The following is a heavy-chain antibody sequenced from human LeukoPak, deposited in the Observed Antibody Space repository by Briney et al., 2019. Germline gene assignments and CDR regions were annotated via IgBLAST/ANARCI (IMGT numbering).Heavy chain of an antibody. Sequence: ASVKVSCKASGYTFTNYYVHXVRQAPGQGXEXXXXXXXXGGGTSYALKFQGRVTMTRDTSTSTAYMELSSLRSEDTAVYYCARDHFDSSGYYYLLGYFEHWGQGTLVTVSS. J-gene: IGHJ1*01. CDR3: ARDHFDSSGYYYLLGYFEH. CDR1: GYTFTNYY. V-gene: IGHV1-46*01. CDR2: XXXXGGGT. D-gene: IGHD3-22*01.